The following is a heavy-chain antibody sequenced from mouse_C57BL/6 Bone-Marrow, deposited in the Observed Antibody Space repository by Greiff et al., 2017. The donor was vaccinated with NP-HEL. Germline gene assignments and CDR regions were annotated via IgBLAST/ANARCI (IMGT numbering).Heavy chain of an antibody. V-gene: IGHV5-6*01. Sequence: EVQLVESGGDLVKPGGSLKLSCAASGFTFSSYGMSWVRQTPDKRLEWVATISSGGSYTYYPDSVKGRFTISRDNAKNTLYLQMSSLKSEDTAMYYCARHPPYDGYFYYAMDYWGQGTSVTVSS. CDR1: GFTFSSYG. J-gene: IGHJ4*01. CDR2: ISSGGSYT. CDR3: ARHPPYDGYFYYAMDY. D-gene: IGHD2-3*01.